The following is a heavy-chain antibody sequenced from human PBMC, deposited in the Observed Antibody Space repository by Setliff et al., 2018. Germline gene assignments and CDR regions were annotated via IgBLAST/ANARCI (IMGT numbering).Heavy chain of an antibody. CDR2: INHSGTT. D-gene: IGHD3-3*01. CDR1: GGSISSRSYY. CDR3: RFWSGYYKNDY. J-gene: IGHJ4*02. Sequence: SETLSLTCTLSGGSISSRSYYWGWVRQSPGKGLDWIGEINHSGTTNYDPSLEGRISISVDTSKRQFSLKLTSVTAADMAVYYCRFWSGYYKNDYWAQGTLVTVSS. V-gene: IGHV4-39*07.